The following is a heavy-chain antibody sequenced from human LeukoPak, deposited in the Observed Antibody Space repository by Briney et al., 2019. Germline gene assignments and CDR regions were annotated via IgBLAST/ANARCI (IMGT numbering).Heavy chain of an antibody. V-gene: IGHV1-46*01. CDR3: ARDQYYYDSSGYYFPFDY. CDR1: GYTFTSYY. J-gene: IGHJ4*02. Sequence: ASVKVSCTASGYTFTSYYMHWVRQAPGQGLEWMGIINPSGGSTSYAQKFQGRVTMTRDTSTSTVYMELSSLRSEDTAVYYCARDQYYYDSSGYYFPFDYWGQGTLVTVPS. D-gene: IGHD3-22*01. CDR2: INPSGGST.